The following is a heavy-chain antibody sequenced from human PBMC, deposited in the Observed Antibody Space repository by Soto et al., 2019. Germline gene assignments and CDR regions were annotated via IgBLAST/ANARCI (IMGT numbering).Heavy chain of an antibody. D-gene: IGHD3-22*01. J-gene: IGHJ5*02. Sequence: QVQLQESGPGLVKPSQTLSLTCTVSGGSISSGDYYWSWIRQHPGKGLEWIGYIYYSASTYYNPSLKSRVTISVDTSKNQCSLKLSSVTAADTAVYYCARVLGDSSGPVNWFDPWGQGTLVTVSS. CDR3: ARVLGDSSGPVNWFDP. CDR1: GGSISSGDYY. CDR2: IYYSAST. V-gene: IGHV4-31*03.